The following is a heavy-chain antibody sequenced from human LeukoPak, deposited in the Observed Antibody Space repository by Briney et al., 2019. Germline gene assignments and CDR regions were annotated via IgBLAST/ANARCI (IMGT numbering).Heavy chain of an antibody. CDR1: GFTFNIYS. V-gene: IGHV3-21*01. J-gene: IGHJ3*02. CDR2: ISSSSSYI. D-gene: IGHD7-27*01. Sequence: GGSLRLSCAASGFTFNIYSMNWVRQAPGKGLEWVSSISSSSSYIYYADSVKGRFTISRDNAKNSLYLQMNSLRAEDTAVYYCAREIPGVAFDIWGQGTMVTVSS. CDR3: AREIPGVAFDI.